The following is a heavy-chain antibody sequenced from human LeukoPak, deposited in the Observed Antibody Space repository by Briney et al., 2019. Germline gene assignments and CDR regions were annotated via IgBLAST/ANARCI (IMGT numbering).Heavy chain of an antibody. J-gene: IGHJ6*02. D-gene: IGHD3-3*01. V-gene: IGHV4-34*01. CDR3: ARGANYDFWSGYYSGVPGVLYGMDV. CDR1: GGSFSGYY. Sequence: PSETLSLTCAVYGGSFSGYYWSWIRQPPGKGLEWIGEINHSGSTNYNPSLKSRVTISVDTSKNQFSLKLSSATAADTAVYYCARGANYDFWSGYYSGVPGVLYGMDVWGQGTTVTVSS. CDR2: INHSGST.